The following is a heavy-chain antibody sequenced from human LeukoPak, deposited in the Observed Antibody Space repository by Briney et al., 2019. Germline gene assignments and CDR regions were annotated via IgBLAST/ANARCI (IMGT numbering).Heavy chain of an antibody. CDR2: ISGSGGST. J-gene: IGHJ4*02. Sequence: GGSLRLSCAASGFTFSTYGMSWVRQAPGKGLEWVSTISGSGGSTYYADSVKGRFTISRDNSKNTLYLQMNSLRAEDTALYYCARLVAAQVRVFDYWGQGTLVTVSS. CDR1: GFTFSTYG. CDR3: ARLVAAQVRVFDY. D-gene: IGHD5-12*01. V-gene: IGHV3-23*01.